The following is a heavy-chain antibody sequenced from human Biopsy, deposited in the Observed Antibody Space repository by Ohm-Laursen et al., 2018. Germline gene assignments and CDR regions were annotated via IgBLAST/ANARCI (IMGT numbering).Heavy chain of an antibody. CDR3: AKYQLPATATSILDY. Sequence: GSLRLSCSASGFDFRNYDLTWIRQAPGTGLEWVASLAFSSGRTYYADSVKGRFTISRDDSQNTLYLQMDSLRVADTAVYHCAKYQLPATATSILDYWGQGALVTVSS. CDR2: LAFSSGRT. CDR1: GFDFRNYD. D-gene: IGHD4-17*01. J-gene: IGHJ4*02. V-gene: IGHV3-23*01.